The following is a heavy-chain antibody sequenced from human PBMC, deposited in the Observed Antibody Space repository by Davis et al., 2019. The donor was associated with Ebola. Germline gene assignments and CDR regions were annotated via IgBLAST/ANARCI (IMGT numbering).Heavy chain of an antibody. CDR2: INAGNGNT. J-gene: IGHJ6*02. Sequence: ASVKVSCKASGYTFTSYAMHWVRQAPGQRLEWMGWINAGNGNTKYSQKFQGRVTMTTDTSTSTAYMELRSLRSDDMAIYYCARDLSYSYYYHYYGMDVWGQGTTVTVSS. D-gene: IGHD3-10*01. CDR3: ARDLSYSYYYHYYGMDV. V-gene: IGHV1-3*01. CDR1: GYTFTSYA.